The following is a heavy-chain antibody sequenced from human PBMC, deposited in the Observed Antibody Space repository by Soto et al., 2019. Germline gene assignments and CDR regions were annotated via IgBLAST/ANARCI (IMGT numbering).Heavy chain of an antibody. D-gene: IGHD3-3*01. V-gene: IGHV1-3*01. Sequence: QVQLVQSGAEVKKPGASVKVSCKASGYTFTSYAMHWVRQAPGQSLEWMGWINAGNGHTKYSQKFQGRVTITRDTAASTAYMELSSLRSEDTAVYYCAREGVVIIGDYYYGMDVWGQGPTVTVSS. J-gene: IGHJ6*02. CDR3: AREGVVIIGDYYYGMDV. CDR2: INAGNGHT. CDR1: GYTFTSYA.